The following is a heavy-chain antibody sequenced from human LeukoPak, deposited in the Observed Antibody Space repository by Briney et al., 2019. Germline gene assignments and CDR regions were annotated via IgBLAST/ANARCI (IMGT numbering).Heavy chain of an antibody. CDR1: EFTFSDYY. CDR2: ISSSGSTM. Sequence: SGGSLRLSCAASEFTFSDYYMYWIRQAPGKGLEWVSYISSSGSTMYYADSVGGRFTISRDNVKNSLYLQMNSLRAEDTAVYYCARAGGYGDYGVGYWGQGTLVTVSS. CDR3: ARAGGYGDYGVGY. J-gene: IGHJ4*02. D-gene: IGHD4-17*01. V-gene: IGHV3-11*01.